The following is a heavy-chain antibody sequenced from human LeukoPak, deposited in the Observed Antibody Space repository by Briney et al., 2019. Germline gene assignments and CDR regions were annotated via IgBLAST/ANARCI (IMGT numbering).Heavy chain of an antibody. CDR2: INSDGSST. D-gene: IGHD3-10*01. CDR1: GFTFSSYW. J-gene: IGHJ5*02. Sequence: PGGSLRLSCAASGFTFSSYWMHWVRQAPGKGLVWVSRINSDGSSTSYADSVKGRFTISRDNAKNTLYLQMNSLRAEDTAVYYCARERASMVRGWGIFWFDPWGQGTLVTVSS. CDR3: ARERASMVRGWGIFWFDP. V-gene: IGHV3-74*01.